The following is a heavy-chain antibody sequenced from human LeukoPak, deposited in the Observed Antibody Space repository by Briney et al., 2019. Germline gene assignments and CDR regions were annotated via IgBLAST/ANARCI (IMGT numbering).Heavy chain of an antibody. CDR2: INRSGST. Sequence: SETLSLTCAVYGGSFSGYYWSWIRQPPGKGLEWIGEINRSGSTNYNPSLKSRVTISVDTSKNQFSLKLSSVTAADTAVYYCARHVSSILVIDYWGQGTLVTVSS. V-gene: IGHV4-34*01. D-gene: IGHD6-6*01. J-gene: IGHJ4*02. CDR3: ARHVSSILVIDY. CDR1: GGSFSGYY.